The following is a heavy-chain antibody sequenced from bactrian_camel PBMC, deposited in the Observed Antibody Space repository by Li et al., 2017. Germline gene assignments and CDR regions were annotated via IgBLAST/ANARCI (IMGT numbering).Heavy chain of an antibody. Sequence: HVQLVESGGGSVQVGGSLSLSCAVSGDEYRGLCMGWFRQAPGREREEVALVYMGGGSTLDDDSVYYADSVKGRFTMSRDNAKNTISLEMNSLKAEDTATYYCTADGTSTFRSGTYSLEYAYWGQGTQVTVS. CDR1: GDEYRGLC. CDR3: TADGTSTFRSGTYSLEYAY. CDR2: VYMGGGSTLDDDSV. D-gene: IGHD2*01. V-gene: IGHV3S1*01. J-gene: IGHJ4*01.